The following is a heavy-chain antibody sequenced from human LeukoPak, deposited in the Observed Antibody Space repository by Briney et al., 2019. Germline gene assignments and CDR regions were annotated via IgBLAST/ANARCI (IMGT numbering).Heavy chain of an antibody. V-gene: IGHV1-24*01. J-gene: IGHJ4*02. CDR1: GYTLTELS. CDR2: FDPEDGET. CDR3: AAPAVADRYYFDY. Sequence: ASVKVSCKVSGYTLTELSMHWVRQGPGKGLEWMGGFDPEDGETIYAQKFQGRVTMTEDTSTDTAYMDLSSLRSEDTAFYYCAAPAVADRYYFDYWGQGTLVTVSS. D-gene: IGHD6-19*01.